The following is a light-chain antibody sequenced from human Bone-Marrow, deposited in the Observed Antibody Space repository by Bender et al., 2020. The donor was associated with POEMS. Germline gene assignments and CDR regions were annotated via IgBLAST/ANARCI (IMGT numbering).Light chain of an antibody. CDR3: VAWDASLNGWV. V-gene: IGLV2-14*02. Sequence: QSALTQPAFVSGSPGQSITISCTGTSSDVGNYNFVSWYQQHPGKAPKLIIYEGTKRPSGVPDRFSGSKSGTSASLAITGLQSDDEAIYFCVAWDASLNGWVFGGGTKLTVL. J-gene: IGLJ3*02. CDR2: EGT. CDR1: SSDVGNYNF.